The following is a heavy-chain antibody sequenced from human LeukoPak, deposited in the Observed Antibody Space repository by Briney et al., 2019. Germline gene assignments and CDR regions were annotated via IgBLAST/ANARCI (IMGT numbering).Heavy chain of an antibody. CDR2: ISGSGGST. D-gene: IGHD1-26*01. J-gene: IGHJ4*02. CDR1: GFTVSSNY. Sequence: PGGSLRLSCAASGFTVSSNYMSWVRQAPGKGLEWVSAISGSGGSTCYADSVKGRFTISRDNSKNTLYLQMNSLRAEDTAVYYCAKDDEELFDYWGQGTLVTVSS. CDR3: AKDDEELFDY. V-gene: IGHV3-23*01.